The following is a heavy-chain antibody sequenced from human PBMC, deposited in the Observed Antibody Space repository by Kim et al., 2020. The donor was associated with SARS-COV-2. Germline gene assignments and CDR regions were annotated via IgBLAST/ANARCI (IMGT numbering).Heavy chain of an antibody. J-gene: IGHJ4*02. CDR2: GSSP. CDR3: VREPSN. Sequence: GSSPDYAAAVNGRFTISRDSSKRSVSLQMNSLQPEDTAVYYCVREPSNWGQGTLVTVSS. V-gene: IGHV3-11*01.